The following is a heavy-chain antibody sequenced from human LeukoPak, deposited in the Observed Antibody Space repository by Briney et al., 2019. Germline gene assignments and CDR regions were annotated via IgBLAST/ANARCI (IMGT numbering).Heavy chain of an antibody. CDR3: ARVRTGYDSSGYPIDY. CDR2: IYSGGST. D-gene: IGHD3-22*01. J-gene: IGHJ4*02. CDR1: GFTVSSNY. V-gene: IGHV3-66*02. Sequence: EGSLRLSCAASGFTVSSNYMSWVRQAPGKGLEWVSVIYSGGSTYYADSVKGRFTISRDNSKNTLYLQMNSLRAEDTAVYYCARVRTGYDSSGYPIDYWGQGTLVTVSS.